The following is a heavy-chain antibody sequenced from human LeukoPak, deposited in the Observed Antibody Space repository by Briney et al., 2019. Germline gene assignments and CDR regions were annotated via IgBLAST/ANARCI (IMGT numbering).Heavy chain of an antibody. Sequence: GGSLRLSRAASGFTFSSYAMSWVRQAPGKGLEWVSAISGSGGSTYYADSVKGRFTISRDNSKNTLYLQMNSLRAEDTAVYYCAKSGGMTTVTHPRYFQHWGQGTLVTVSS. D-gene: IGHD4-17*01. J-gene: IGHJ1*01. CDR2: ISGSGGST. CDR1: GFTFSSYA. CDR3: AKSGGMTTVTHPRYFQH. V-gene: IGHV3-23*01.